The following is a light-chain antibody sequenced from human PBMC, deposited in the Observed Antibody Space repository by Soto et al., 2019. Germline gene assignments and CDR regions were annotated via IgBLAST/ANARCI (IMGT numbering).Light chain of an antibody. J-gene: IGKJ1*01. V-gene: IGKV3-15*01. CDR2: GAS. CDR3: QQYNNWPTT. Sequence: EIVMTQSPATLSVSPGERATLSCRASQSVSSNLAWYQQKPGEAPMLLIYGASTRATGIPARFSGSGSWTEFTLTISGLQSEDFAVYYCQQYNNWPTTFGQGTKVDIK. CDR1: QSVSSN.